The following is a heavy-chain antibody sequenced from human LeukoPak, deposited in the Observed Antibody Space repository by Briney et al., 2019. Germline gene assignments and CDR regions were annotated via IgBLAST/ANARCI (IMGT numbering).Heavy chain of an antibody. Sequence: GGSLRLACAASEFTFSNYAMTWVRQAPGKGLQWVSIISFSDESTYYADSVKGRFTISRDSSKSTVYLQMNSLKDEDTAVYYCAKYGSGTYYNGLHWGQGTLVTVSS. D-gene: IGHD3-10*01. J-gene: IGHJ4*02. CDR1: EFTFSNYA. CDR2: ISFSDEST. V-gene: IGHV3-23*01. CDR3: AKYGSGTYYNGLH.